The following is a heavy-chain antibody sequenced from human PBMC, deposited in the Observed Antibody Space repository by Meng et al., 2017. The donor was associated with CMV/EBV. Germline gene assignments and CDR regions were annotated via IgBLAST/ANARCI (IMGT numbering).Heavy chain of an antibody. CDR2: ISYDGSNK. Sequence: GGSLRLSCAASGFTFSSYAMHWVRQAPGKGLEWVAVISYDGSNKYYAGSVKGRFTISRDNSKNTLYLQMNSLRAEDTAVYYCARDLTYSGSSPSYWGQGTLVTVSS. D-gene: IGHD1-26*01. CDR1: GFTFSSYA. J-gene: IGHJ4*02. V-gene: IGHV3-30*04. CDR3: ARDLTYSGSSPSY.